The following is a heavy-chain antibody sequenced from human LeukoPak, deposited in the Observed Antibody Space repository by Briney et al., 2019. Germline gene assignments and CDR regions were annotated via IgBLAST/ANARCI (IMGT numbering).Heavy chain of an antibody. D-gene: IGHD2-15*01. Sequence: GESLKISCKGSGYSFTSYWIGWVRQMPGKGLEWMGIIYPGDSDTRYSPSFQGQVTISADKSISTAYLQWSSLKASVTAMYYCARLAAPYVGPPFFDYWGQGTLVTVSS. J-gene: IGHJ4*02. CDR2: IYPGDSDT. V-gene: IGHV5-51*01. CDR3: ARLAAPYVGPPFFDY. CDR1: GYSFTSYW.